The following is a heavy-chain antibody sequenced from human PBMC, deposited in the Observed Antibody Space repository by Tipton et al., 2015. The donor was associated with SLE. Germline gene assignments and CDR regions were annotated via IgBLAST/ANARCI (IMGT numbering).Heavy chain of an antibody. CDR3: ARADASRPVRLFDF. V-gene: IGHV4-31*03. J-gene: IGHJ4*02. D-gene: IGHD2-21*01. Sequence: TLSLTCTVSGASIRSDGYYWSWIRQHPGKGLEWIGYIYYSGSTNYNPSLKSRVTMSVDRSKNQFSLKLSSATAADTAVYYCARADASRPVRLFDFWGQGPLLTVSS. CDR2: IYYSGST. CDR1: GASIRSDGYY.